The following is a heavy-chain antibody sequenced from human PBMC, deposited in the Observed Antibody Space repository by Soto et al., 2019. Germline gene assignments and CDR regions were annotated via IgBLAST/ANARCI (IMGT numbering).Heavy chain of an antibody. CDR2: IDPSGGDT. D-gene: IGHD1-26*01. Sequence: QVQLVQSGAEVRKPGASVKVSCKASGYTFNRHYIQWVRQAPGQGLEWIGMIDPSGGDTNYAKKFQGRVTLTSDTSTSTVYMELSSLRSEDTAVSYCAKRRGVGLNRSSFDYWGPGTLVIVAS. J-gene: IGHJ4*02. CDR3: AKRRGVGLNRSSFDY. CDR1: GYTFNRHY. V-gene: IGHV1-46*02.